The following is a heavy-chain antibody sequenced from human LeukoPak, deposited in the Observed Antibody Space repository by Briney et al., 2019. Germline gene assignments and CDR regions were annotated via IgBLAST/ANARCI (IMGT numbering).Heavy chain of an antibody. J-gene: IGHJ4*02. CDR2: IYYTGST. CDR1: GDSISGDY. V-gene: IGHV4-59*01. CDR3: ARGDDYGDYGLGYFDY. Sequence: SETLSLTCSVSGDSISGDYWNWIRQPPGKGLEWIGYIYYTGSTKYNPSLKSRVTISLGTSKNQFSLRLSLVTAADTAVYYLARGDDYGDYGLGYFDYWGQGTLVTASS. D-gene: IGHD4-17*01.